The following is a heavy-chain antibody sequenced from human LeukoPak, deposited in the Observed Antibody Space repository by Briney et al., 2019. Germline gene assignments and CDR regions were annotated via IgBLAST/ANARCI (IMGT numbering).Heavy chain of an antibody. Sequence: PSETLSLTCTVSGGSISSSYYYWGWIRQPPGKGLEWIGSIYYSGSTYYNPSLKSRVTISVDTSKNQFSLKLSSVTAADTAVYYCARQSLIAVAGDFDYWGQGTLVTVSS. CDR1: GGSISSSYYY. CDR3: ARQSLIAVAGDFDY. V-gene: IGHV4-39*01. D-gene: IGHD6-19*01. CDR2: IYYSGST. J-gene: IGHJ4*02.